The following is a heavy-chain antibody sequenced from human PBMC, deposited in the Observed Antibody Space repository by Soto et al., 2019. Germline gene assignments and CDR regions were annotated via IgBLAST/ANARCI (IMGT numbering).Heavy chain of an antibody. Sequence: GGSLRLSCAASGFTFSSYAMSWVRQAPGKGLEWVSAISGSGGSTYYADSLKGRFTISRDNSKNTLYLQMNSLRAEDTAVYYCAKDRSPTYLGYCSGGSCYGTYFDYWGQGTLVTVSS. CDR1: GFTFSSYA. CDR3: AKDRSPTYLGYCSGGSCYGTYFDY. V-gene: IGHV3-23*01. CDR2: ISGSGGST. D-gene: IGHD2-15*01. J-gene: IGHJ4*02.